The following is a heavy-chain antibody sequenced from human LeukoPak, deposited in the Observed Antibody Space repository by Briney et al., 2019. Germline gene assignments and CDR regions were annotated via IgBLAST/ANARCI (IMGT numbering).Heavy chain of an antibody. D-gene: IGHD3-3*01. CDR3: ARETTKRITIFGVVTAFDI. CDR1: GYTFTGYY. V-gene: IGHV1-2*06. CDR2: INPNSGGT. Sequence: ASVEVSCKASGYTFTGYYMHWVRQAPGQGLEWMGRINPNSGGTNYAQKFQGRVTMTRDTSISTAYMGLSRLRSDDTAVYYCARETTKRITIFGVVTAFDIWGQGTMVTVSS. J-gene: IGHJ3*02.